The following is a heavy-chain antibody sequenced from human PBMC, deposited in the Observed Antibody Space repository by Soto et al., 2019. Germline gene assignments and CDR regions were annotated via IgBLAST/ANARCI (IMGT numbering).Heavy chain of an antibody. V-gene: IGHV1-18*04. CDR1: GYTFTSYG. D-gene: IGHD5-18*01. CDR3: ARVPVRHPTAHLTWIQLWSFDY. Sequence: RASVKVSCKASGYTFTSYGISWVRQAPGQGLEWMGWISAYNGNTNYAQKLQGRVTMTTDTSTSTAYMELRSLRPDDTAVYYCARVPVRHPTAHLTWIQLWSFDYWGQGTLVTVSS. CDR2: ISAYNGNT. J-gene: IGHJ4*02.